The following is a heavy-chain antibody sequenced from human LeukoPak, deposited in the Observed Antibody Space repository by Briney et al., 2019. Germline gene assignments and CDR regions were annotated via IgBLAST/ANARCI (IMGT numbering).Heavy chain of an antibody. J-gene: IGHJ4*02. V-gene: IGHV1-8*02. D-gene: IGHD3-22*01. CDR3: ARPKSKYDSSGYYPLDY. CDR2: MNPNSGNT. Sequence: ASVKVSCKAPGYTFTSYDINWVRQATGQGLEWMGWMNPNSGNTAYAQKFQGRVTMTRNTAISTAYMELSSLRSEDTAVYYCARPKSKYDSSGYYPLDYWGQGTLVTVSS. CDR1: GYTFTSYD.